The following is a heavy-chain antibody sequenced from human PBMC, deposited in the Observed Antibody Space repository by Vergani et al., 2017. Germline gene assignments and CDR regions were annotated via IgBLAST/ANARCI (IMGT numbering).Heavy chain of an antibody. CDR2: ISWNSGSI. Sequence: EVQLVESGGGLVQPGRSLRLSCAASGFTFDDYAMHWVRQAPGKGLEWVSGISWNSGSIGYADSVKGRFTISRDNAKNSLYLQMNSLRAEDTALYYCAKGITMVRGLPDYWGQGTLVTVSS. CDR1: GFTFDDYA. J-gene: IGHJ4*02. CDR3: AKGITMVRGLPDY. D-gene: IGHD3-10*01. V-gene: IGHV3-9*01.